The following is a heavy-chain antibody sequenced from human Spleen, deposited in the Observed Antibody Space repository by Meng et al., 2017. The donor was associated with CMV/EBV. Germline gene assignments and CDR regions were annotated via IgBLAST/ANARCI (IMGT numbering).Heavy chain of an antibody. J-gene: IGHJ4*02. CDR3: ARGLESGTYYTPFDY. V-gene: IGHV1-69*05. Sequence: SGGTFISYAIYWVRQAPRQGLEWMGGIMPILGTAIYAQKFQGRVTITTDDSTSTVYMELSSLRSEDTAVYFCARGLESGTYYTPFDYWGRGTLVTVSS. D-gene: IGHD1-26*01. CDR1: GGTFISYA. CDR2: IMPILGTA.